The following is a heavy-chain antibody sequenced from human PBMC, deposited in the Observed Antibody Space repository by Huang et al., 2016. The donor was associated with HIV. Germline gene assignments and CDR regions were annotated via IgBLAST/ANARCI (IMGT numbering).Heavy chain of an antibody. CDR1: GFTFSNYA. Sequence: QVQLVESGGGVVQPGTSLRLSCAASGFTFSNYAMNWVRQAPGKGLEWVAVISKEGSTKYYADSGKGRFTISRDNSKNTVYLQMNSLRAEDTAVYYCARSEPSRYYFDYWGQGTLVTVSS. CDR2: ISKEGSTK. CDR3: ARSEPSRYYFDY. V-gene: IGHV3-30-3*01. J-gene: IGHJ4*02.